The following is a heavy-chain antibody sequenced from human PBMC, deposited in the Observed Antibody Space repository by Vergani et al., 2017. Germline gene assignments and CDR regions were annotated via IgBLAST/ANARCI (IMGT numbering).Heavy chain of an antibody. Sequence: QVQLVESGGGVVQPGRSLRLSCAASGFTFSSYGMHWVRQAPGKGLEWVAVISYDGSNKYYADSVKGRFTISRDNSKNTLYLQMNSLRAEDTAVYYCARDRAASMIVVVTAEFDYWGQGTLVTVSS. V-gene: IGHV3-30*03. J-gene: IGHJ4*02. D-gene: IGHD3-22*01. CDR3: ARDRAASMIVVVTAEFDY. CDR2: ISYDGSNK. CDR1: GFTFSSYG.